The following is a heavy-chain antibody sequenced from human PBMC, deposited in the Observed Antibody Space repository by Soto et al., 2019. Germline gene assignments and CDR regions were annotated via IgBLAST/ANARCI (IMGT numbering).Heavy chain of an antibody. Sequence: GESVKISCXGSGYSFTSYWIGWVRQMPGKGLEWMGIIYPGDSDTRYSPSFQGQVTISADKSISTAYLQWSSLKASDTAMYYCARQTTPQYCSSTSCYDWSWFDPWGQGTLVTVS. V-gene: IGHV5-51*01. CDR3: ARQTTPQYCSSTSCYDWSWFDP. CDR2: IYPGDSDT. D-gene: IGHD2-2*01. CDR1: GYSFTSYW. J-gene: IGHJ5*02.